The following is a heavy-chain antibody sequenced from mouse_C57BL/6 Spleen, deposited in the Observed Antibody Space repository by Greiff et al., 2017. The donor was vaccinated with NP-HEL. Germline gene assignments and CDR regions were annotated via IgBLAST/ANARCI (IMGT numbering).Heavy chain of an antibody. CDR3: ARGGYGSRDGAWFAY. D-gene: IGHD1-1*01. CDR1: GYTFTSYW. CDR2: IDPSDSYT. V-gene: IGHV1-59*01. Sequence: QVQLQQPGAELVRPGTSVKLSCKASGYTFTSYWMHWVKQRPGQGLEWIGVIDPSDSYTNYNQKFKGKATLTVDTSSSTAYMQLSSLTSEDSAVYDWARGGYGSRDGAWFAYWGQGTLVTVSA. J-gene: IGHJ3*01.